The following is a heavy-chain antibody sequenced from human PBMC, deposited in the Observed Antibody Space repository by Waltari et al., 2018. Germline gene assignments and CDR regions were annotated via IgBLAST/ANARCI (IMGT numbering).Heavy chain of an antibody. D-gene: IGHD3-16*01. J-gene: IGHJ5*02. CDR3: SRGLNWNDN. Sequence: QLHVRESGPGLVTTSETLSLTCSVTGDSSGRDNYYWAWFRQPPGGGLEWIGNVYYSGATTYYNPSLKSRVSIAVDTSQNQVSLTLTSVTATDSGVYYCSRGLNWNDNWGQGTLVTVSS. V-gene: IGHV4-39*01. CDR1: GDSSGRDNYY. CDR2: VYYSGATT.